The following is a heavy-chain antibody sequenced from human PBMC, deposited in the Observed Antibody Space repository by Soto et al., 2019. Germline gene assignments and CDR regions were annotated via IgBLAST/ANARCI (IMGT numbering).Heavy chain of an antibody. J-gene: IGHJ6*02. Sequence: QVQLVQSGAEVKKPGSSVKVSCKASGGTFSSYAISWVRQAPGQGLEWMGGIIPIFGTANYAQKFQGRVTITADESTSTADMELSSLRSEDTAVYYCARGPDMLSYYYYGMDVWGQGTTVTVSS. CDR2: IIPIFGTA. D-gene: IGHD2-15*01. V-gene: IGHV1-69*12. CDR1: GGTFSSYA. CDR3: ARGPDMLSYYYYGMDV.